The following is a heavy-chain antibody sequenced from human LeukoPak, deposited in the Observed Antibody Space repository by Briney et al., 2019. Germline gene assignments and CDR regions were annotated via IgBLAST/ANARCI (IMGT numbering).Heavy chain of an antibody. CDR1: FGSITRSSDS. J-gene: IGHJ1*01. CDR2: ISYSRST. V-gene: IGHV4-39*01. D-gene: IGHD3-10*01. Sequence: PPQTLSPTCIISFGSITRSSDSWGWPRHPPGKGLEWFRSISYSRSTYYNPSLKRRVTLSVDTSKYQFSLNLTSVTAANTAVYYCARHPSVRGPSHSQNWGQGTLVTVSS. CDR3: ARHPSVRGPSHSQN.